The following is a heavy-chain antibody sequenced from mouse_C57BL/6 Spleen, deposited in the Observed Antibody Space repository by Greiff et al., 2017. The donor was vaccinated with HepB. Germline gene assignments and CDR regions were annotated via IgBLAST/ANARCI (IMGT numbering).Heavy chain of an antibody. J-gene: IGHJ1*03. CDR2: IYPGDGDT. CDR1: GYAFSSSW. Sequence: QVQLQQSGPELVKPGASVKISCKASGYAFSSSWMNWVKQRPGKGLERIGRIYPGDGDTNYNGKFKGKATLTADKASSTAYMQLSSLTSEDSAVYFCARGGLLRRNFDVWGTGTTVTVSS. CDR3: ARGGLLRRNFDV. V-gene: IGHV1-82*01. D-gene: IGHD2-3*01.